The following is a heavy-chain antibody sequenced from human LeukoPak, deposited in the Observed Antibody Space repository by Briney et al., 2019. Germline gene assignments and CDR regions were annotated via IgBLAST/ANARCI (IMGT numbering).Heavy chain of an antibody. J-gene: IGHJ6*02. D-gene: IGHD5-18*01. CDR1: GYTFTGYY. CDR2: INPNSGGT. CDR3: ARDDSGSAMVIFDYYYYYGMDV. V-gene: IGHV1-2*02. Sequence: EASVKVSCKASGYTFTGYYMHWVRQAPGQGLEWMGWINPNSGGTNYAQKFQGRVTMTRDTSISTAYMELSRLRSDDTAVYYCARDDSGSAMVIFDYYYYYGMDVWGQGTTVTVSS.